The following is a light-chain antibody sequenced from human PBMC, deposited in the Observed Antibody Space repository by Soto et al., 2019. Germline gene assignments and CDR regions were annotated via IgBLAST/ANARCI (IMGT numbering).Light chain of an antibody. CDR3: QQYGSSPLT. CDR2: GAS. J-gene: IGKJ4*01. V-gene: IGKV3-20*01. CDR1: QSVSSY. Sequence: ENVLTQSPATLSLSPGERATLSCRASQSVSSYLAWYQQKPGQAPRLLIYGASSRATGIPDRFSGSGSGTDFTLTISRLEPEDFAVYYCQQYGSSPLTFGGGTKVDIK.